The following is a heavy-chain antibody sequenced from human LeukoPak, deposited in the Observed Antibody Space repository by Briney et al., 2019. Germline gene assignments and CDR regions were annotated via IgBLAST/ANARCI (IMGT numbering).Heavy chain of an antibody. Sequence: GGSLRLSCAASGFTFSTYAMSWVRQAPGKGLVWVSSISSSGEFTYYVDSLKGRFTISRDNPKNTLYLQMSSLRAEDTAVYYCAKDRPNYYRSSGSYYKRNGDYWGQGTLVTVSS. D-gene: IGHD3-22*01. CDR2: ISSSGEFT. CDR1: GFTFSTYA. J-gene: IGHJ4*02. CDR3: AKDRPNYYRSSGSYYKRNGDY. V-gene: IGHV3-23*01.